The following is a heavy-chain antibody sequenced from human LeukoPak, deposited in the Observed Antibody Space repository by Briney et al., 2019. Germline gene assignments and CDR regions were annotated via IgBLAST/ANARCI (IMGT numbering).Heavy chain of an antibody. J-gene: IGHJ6*02. CDR1: GGSISSGGHY. CDR3: AREGRITIFGVVPYYYYGMDV. Sequence: PSETLSLTCTVSGGSISSGGHYWSWLRQPAGKGLEWIGRIYTSGSTNYNPSLKSRVTMSVDTSKNQFSLKLSSVTAADTAVYYCAREGRITIFGVVPYYYYGMDVWGQGTTVTVSS. CDR2: IYTSGST. V-gene: IGHV4-61*02. D-gene: IGHD3-3*01.